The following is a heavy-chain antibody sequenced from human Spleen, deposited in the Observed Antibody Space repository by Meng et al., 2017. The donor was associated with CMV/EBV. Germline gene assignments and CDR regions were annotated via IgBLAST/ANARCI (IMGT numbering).Heavy chain of an antibody. D-gene: IGHD5-12*01. CDR2: IYPDDSNT. CDR1: GYLFTRFW. Sequence: KVSCKASGYLFTRFWIGWVRQMPGKGLEWMGIIYPDDSNTRYSPSFQGQVTISADKSINSAYLQWSSLKASDTAMYYCARQGGYSGYDFDYWGQGTLVTVSS. CDR3: ARQGGYSGYDFDY. J-gene: IGHJ4*02. V-gene: IGHV5-51*01.